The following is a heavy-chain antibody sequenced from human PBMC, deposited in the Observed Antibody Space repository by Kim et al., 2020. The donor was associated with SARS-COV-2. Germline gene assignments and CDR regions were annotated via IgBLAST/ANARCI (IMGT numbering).Heavy chain of an antibody. CDR2: IYHSGST. Sequence: SETLSLTCTVSGYSISSGYYWGWIRQPPGKGLEWIGSIYHSGSTYYNPSLKSRVTISVDTSKNQFSLKLSSVTAADTAVYYCARATTVTTSDAFDIWGQG. CDR3: ARATTVTTSDAFDI. V-gene: IGHV4-38-2*02. CDR1: GYSISSGYY. J-gene: IGHJ3*02. D-gene: IGHD4-17*01.